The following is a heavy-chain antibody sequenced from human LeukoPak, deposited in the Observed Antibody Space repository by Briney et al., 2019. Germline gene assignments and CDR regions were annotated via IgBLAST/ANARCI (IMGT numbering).Heavy chain of an antibody. CDR1: GFTFSNYG. Sequence: PGGSLRLSCAASGFTFSNYGIHWVRQAPGKGLEWVAFIRHDGGSKLYADSVRGRFTISRDNSKNTLYLQMDSLRDEDTAVYYCAKKTIVGATVDAFDIWGQGTMVIVS. CDR3: AKKTIVGATVDAFDI. J-gene: IGHJ3*02. CDR2: IRHDGGSK. V-gene: IGHV3-30*02. D-gene: IGHD1-26*01.